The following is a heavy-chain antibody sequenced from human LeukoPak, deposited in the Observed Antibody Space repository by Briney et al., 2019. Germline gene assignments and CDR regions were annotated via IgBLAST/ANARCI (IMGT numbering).Heavy chain of an antibody. V-gene: IGHV4-31*03. CDR2: IYYSGST. CDR3: ATLVGDGYNFFDY. Sequence: SETLSLTCTVSGGSISSGGYYWSWIRQHPGKGLEWIGYIYYSGSTYYNPSLKSRVTISVDTSKNQFSLKLSSGTAADTAVYYCATLVGDGYNFFDYWGQGTLVTVSS. CDR1: GGSISSGGYY. D-gene: IGHD5-24*01. J-gene: IGHJ4*02.